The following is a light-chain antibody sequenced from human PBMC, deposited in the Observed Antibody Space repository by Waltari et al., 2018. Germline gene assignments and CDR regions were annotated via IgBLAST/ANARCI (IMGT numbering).Light chain of an antibody. Sequence: EIVLTQSPDTLSLSPGDRAALSCRASQSLSSSYLAGYQQKPGPAPRLLIYGASTRATGIPDRFSGSGSETDFTLTISRLEPEDFAVYYCQQYDSTPYTFGQGTKLEIK. CDR2: GAS. J-gene: IGKJ2*01. CDR3: QQYDSTPYT. CDR1: QSLSSSY. V-gene: IGKV3-20*01.